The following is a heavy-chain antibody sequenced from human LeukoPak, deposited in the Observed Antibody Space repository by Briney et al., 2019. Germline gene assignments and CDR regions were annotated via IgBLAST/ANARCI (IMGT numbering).Heavy chain of an antibody. D-gene: IGHD2-15*01. CDR3: ARAGGGGFDY. CDR2: IESKTDGGTT. Sequence: PGGSHRLSCAASGFSFSDAWMSWVRQIPGKGLEWVGRIESKTDGGTTDYAAPVKGRFTISRDNAKNTLYLQMNSLRAEDTAVYYCARAGGGGFDYWGQGTLVTVSS. J-gene: IGHJ4*02. CDR1: GFSFSDAW. V-gene: IGHV3-15*04.